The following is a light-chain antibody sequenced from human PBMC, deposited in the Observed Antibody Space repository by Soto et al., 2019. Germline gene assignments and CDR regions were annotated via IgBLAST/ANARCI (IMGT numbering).Light chain of an antibody. CDR3: NSYASSIYV. CDR2: EVS. J-gene: IGLJ1*01. Sequence: QSVLTQPPSASGSPGQSVTISCTGTSSDVGGYKYVSWNQQHPGKAPKLILYEVSKRPSGVPDRFSGSKSGNTASLTVSGLQAEDEAEYYCNSYASSIYVFGTGTKVTVL. CDR1: SSDVGGYKY. V-gene: IGLV2-8*01.